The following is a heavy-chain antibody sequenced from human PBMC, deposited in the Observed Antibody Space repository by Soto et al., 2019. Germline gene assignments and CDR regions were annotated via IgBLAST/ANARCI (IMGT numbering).Heavy chain of an antibody. CDR2: ISWNSGSI. CDR3: AKGKVDTAMVIYFDY. Sequence: GGSLRLSCAASGFTFDDYAMHWVRQAPGKGLEWVSGISWNSGSIGYADSVKGRFTISRDNAKNSLYLQMNSLRAEDTALYYCAKGKVDTAMVIYFDYWGQGTLVTVSS. V-gene: IGHV3-9*01. D-gene: IGHD5-18*01. CDR1: GFTFDDYA. J-gene: IGHJ4*02.